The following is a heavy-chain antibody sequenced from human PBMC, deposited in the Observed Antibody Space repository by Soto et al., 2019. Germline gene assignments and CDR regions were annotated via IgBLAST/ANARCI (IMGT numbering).Heavy chain of an antibody. CDR2: IYYSGST. V-gene: IGHV4-59*01. D-gene: IGHD2-15*01. J-gene: IGHJ5*02. CDR3: AREASVVVVAATPKTYNWFDP. CDR1: GGSISSYY. Sequence: SETLSLTCTVSGGSISSYYWSWIRQPPGKGLEWIGYIYYSGSTNYNPSLKSRVTISVDTSKNQFSLKLSSVTAADTAVYYCAREASVVVVAATPKTYNWFDPWGQGTLVTVSS.